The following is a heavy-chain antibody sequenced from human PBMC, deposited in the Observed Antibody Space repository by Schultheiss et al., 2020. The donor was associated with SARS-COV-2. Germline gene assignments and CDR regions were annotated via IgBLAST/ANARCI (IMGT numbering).Heavy chain of an antibody. CDR2: ISYDGSNK. CDR3: ARDHSVGFDH. Sequence: GGSLRLSCAASGFTVSIYGMSWVRQAPGKGLEWVALISYDGSNKYYADSVKGRFTISRDNSKNTLSLQMNSLRAEDTALYYCARDHSVGFDHWGQGTLVTVSS. J-gene: IGHJ4*02. V-gene: IGHV3-30*03. CDR1: GFTVSIYG. D-gene: IGHD2-21*01.